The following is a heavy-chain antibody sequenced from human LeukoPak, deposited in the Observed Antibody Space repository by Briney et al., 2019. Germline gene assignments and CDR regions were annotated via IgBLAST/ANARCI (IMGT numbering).Heavy chain of an antibody. CDR1: GYSISSGYY. V-gene: IGHV4-38-2*02. CDR2: IYHSGST. CDR3: ARVQAAGYFDY. J-gene: IGHJ4*02. D-gene: IGHD6-13*01. Sequence: PSETLSLTCTVSGYSISSGYYWGWIRQPPGKGLEWIGSIYHSGSTYYNPSLKSQVTISVDTSKNQFSLKLSSVTAADTAVYYCARVQAAGYFDYWGQGTLVTVSS.